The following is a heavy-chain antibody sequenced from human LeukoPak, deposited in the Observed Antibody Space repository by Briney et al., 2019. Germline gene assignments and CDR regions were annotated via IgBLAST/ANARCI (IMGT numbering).Heavy chain of an antibody. CDR3: ARGELTFDY. Sequence: SETLSLTCTVSGGSISSHYWSWIRQPPGKGLEWIGYIYYSGSTNYNPSLKSRVTISVDTSKDQFSLKLSSVTAADTAVYYCARGELTFDYWGQGTLVTVSS. CDR2: IYYSGST. J-gene: IGHJ4*02. D-gene: IGHD1-7*01. V-gene: IGHV4-59*11. CDR1: GGSISSHY.